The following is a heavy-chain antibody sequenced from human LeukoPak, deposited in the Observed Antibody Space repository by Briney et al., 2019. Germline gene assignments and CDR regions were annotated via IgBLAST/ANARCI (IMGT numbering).Heavy chain of an antibody. CDR3: ASAITMIVVVMGDAFDI. CDR2: IYYSGST. V-gene: IGHV4-39*01. CDR1: GGSISSYY. J-gene: IGHJ3*02. D-gene: IGHD3-22*01. Sequence: PSETLSLTCTVSGGSISSYYWGWIRQPPGKGLEWIGSIYYSGSTYYNPSLKSRVTISVDTSKNQFSLKLSSVTAADTAVYYCASAITMIVVVMGDAFDIWGQGTMVTVSS.